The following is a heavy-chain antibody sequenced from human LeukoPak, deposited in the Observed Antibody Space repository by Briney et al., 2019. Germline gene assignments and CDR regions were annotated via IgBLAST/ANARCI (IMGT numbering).Heavy chain of an antibody. CDR3: AKWLVSSWYF. CDR2: IYPGDSET. CDR1: GYSFTSYW. Sequence: GESLKISCKGSGYSFTSYWIGWVRQMPGKGLEWMGIIYPGDSETRYSPSFQGQVTISADKSISTAYLHWRSLEASDPSIYYCAKWLVSSWYFWGRGTLVTVSS. V-gene: IGHV5-51*01. D-gene: IGHD6-13*01. J-gene: IGHJ4*02.